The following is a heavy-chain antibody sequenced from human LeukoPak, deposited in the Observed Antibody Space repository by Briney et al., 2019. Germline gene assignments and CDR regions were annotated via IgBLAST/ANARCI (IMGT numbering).Heavy chain of an antibody. V-gene: IGHV3-74*01. CDR1: GFTFSSYW. J-gene: IGHJ3*02. D-gene: IGHD3-3*01. Sequence: GGSLRLSCAASGFTFSSYWMHWVRQAPGKGLVWVSLINSDGSSTIYADSVKGRFTISRDNVKNTLYLQMNSLRAEDTAVYYCARGLTIFGVVNDAFDIGGQGTMVTVSS. CDR2: INSDGSST. CDR3: ARGLTIFGVVNDAFDI.